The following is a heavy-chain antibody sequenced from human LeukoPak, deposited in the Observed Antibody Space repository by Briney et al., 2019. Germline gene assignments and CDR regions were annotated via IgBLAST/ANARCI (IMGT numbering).Heavy chain of an antibody. CDR1: GFTFSSYA. D-gene: IGHD3-10*01. V-gene: IGHV3-23*01. J-gene: IGHJ4*02. Sequence: GGSLRLSCAASGFTFSSYAMNWVRQAPGKGLEWVSAISVSGGSTYYADSVKGRFTISRDNSKNTLHLQMNSLRAEDTAVYYCAKDVVRGVIMDYFDYWGQGTLVTVSS. CDR3: AKDVVRGVIMDYFDY. CDR2: ISVSGGST.